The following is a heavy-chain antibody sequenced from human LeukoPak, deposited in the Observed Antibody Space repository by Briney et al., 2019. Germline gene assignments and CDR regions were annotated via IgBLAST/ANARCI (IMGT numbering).Heavy chain of an antibody. D-gene: IGHD3-9*01. Sequence: ASVKVSWKASGYTFTSYGISWVRQAPGQGLEWMGWISAYNGNTNYAQKLQGRVTMTTDTSTSTAYMELRSLRSDDTAVYYCVLHDILTGYYAYFDYWGQGTLVTVSS. J-gene: IGHJ4*02. V-gene: IGHV1-18*01. CDR2: ISAYNGNT. CDR3: VLHDILTGYYAYFDY. CDR1: GYTFTSYG.